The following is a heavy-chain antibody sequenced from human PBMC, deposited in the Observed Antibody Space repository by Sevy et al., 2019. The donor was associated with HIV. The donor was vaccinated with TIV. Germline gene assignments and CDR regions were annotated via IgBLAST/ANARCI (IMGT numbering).Heavy chain of an antibody. D-gene: IGHD3-22*01. J-gene: IGHJ4*02. CDR1: GGTFSSYA. Sequence: ASVKVSCKASGGTFSSYAISWVRQAPGQGLEWMGGIIPIFGTANYARKFQGRVTITADESTSTAYMELSSLRSEDTAVYYCAIYYDSSGTRGRYYCDYWGQGTLVTVSS. CDR3: AIYYDSSGTRGRYYCDY. V-gene: IGHV1-69*13. CDR2: IIPIFGTA.